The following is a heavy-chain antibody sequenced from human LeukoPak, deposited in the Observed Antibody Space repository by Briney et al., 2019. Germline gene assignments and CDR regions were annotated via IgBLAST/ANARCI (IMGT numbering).Heavy chain of an antibody. CDR3: ARATDYYYDSSALLGY. J-gene: IGHJ4*02. Sequence: PGGSLRHSCAASGFTFSDYYMSWIRQAPGKGLEWVSYISSSGSTIYYADSVKGRFTISRGNAKNSLYLQMNSLRAEDTAVYYCARATDYYYDSSALLGYWGQGTLVTVSS. V-gene: IGHV3-11*01. CDR1: GFTFSDYY. CDR2: ISSSGSTI. D-gene: IGHD3-22*01.